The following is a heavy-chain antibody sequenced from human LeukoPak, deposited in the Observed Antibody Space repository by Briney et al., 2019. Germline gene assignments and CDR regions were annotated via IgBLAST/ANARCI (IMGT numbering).Heavy chain of an antibody. D-gene: IGHD3-16*01. CDR2: INPASGST. CDR1: GYTVTSYF. J-gene: IGHJ6*02. Sequence: ASVKVSCTASGYTVTSYFMNWVRQAPGQGPEWMGVINPASGSTTYAQTFQGRVTMTRDASTTTVYMELSSLISEDTAVYYCARDCRQIGGYYYALDVWGQGTKVTASS. V-gene: IGHV1-46*01. CDR3: ARDCRQIGGYYYALDV.